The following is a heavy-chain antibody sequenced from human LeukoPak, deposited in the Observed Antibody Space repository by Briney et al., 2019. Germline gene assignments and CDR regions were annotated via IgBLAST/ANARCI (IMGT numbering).Heavy chain of an antibody. V-gene: IGHV1-69*13. CDR3: VRVGPTQLLRYFDWLSLAWFDP. CDR2: IIPIFRTA. D-gene: IGHD3-9*01. Sequence: ASVKVSCKASGGTFSSYAISWVRQAPGQGLEWMGGIIPIFRTANYAQKFQGRVTITADESTSTAYMELSSLRSEDTAVYYCVRVGPTQLLRYFDWLSLAWFDPWGQGTLVTVSS. CDR1: GGTFSSYA. J-gene: IGHJ5*02.